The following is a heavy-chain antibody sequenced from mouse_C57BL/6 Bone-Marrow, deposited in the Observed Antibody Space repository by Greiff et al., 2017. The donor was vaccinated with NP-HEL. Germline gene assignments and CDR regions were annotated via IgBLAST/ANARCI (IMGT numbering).Heavy chain of an antibody. J-gene: IGHJ2*01. Sequence: EVKVVESGGGLVKPGGSLKLSCAASGFTFSSYAMSWVRQTPEKRLEWVATISDGGSYTYYPDNVKGRFTISRDNAKNNLYLQMSHLKSEDTAMYYCARDRAITTVVVYYFDYWGQGTTLTVSS. D-gene: IGHD1-1*01. CDR1: GFTFSSYA. CDR2: ISDGGSYT. V-gene: IGHV5-4*01. CDR3: ARDRAITTVVVYYFDY.